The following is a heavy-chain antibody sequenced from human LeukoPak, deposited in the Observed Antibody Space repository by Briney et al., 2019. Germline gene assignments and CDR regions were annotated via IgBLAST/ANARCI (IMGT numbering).Heavy chain of an antibody. D-gene: IGHD3-10*01. CDR2: IYHTGTT. CDR1: GNSISSGYY. V-gene: IGHV4-38-2*02. CDR3: ARKGRGPYGSVNGYFDY. Sequence: RPSETLSLTCTVSGNSISSGYYWGWIRQPPGKGLEWIGIIYHTGTTYYNSSLKSRVTISVDTSKNQFSLKLNFVTAADTAVYYCARKGRGPYGSVNGYFDYWGQGTLVTVSS. J-gene: IGHJ4*02.